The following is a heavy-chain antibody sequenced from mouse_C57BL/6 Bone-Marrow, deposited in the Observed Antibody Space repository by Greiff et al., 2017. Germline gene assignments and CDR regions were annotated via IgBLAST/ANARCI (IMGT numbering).Heavy chain of an antibody. J-gene: IGHJ1*03. Sequence: QVQLQQPGAELVRPGSSVKLSCKASGYTFTSYWMHWVKQRPIQGLEWIGNIDPSDSDTHYHQKFKDKATFTVDKSSSTAYMQLSSLTSEDSAVYYCAREDWDWYFDVWGTGTTVTVSS. CDR1: GYTFTSYW. D-gene: IGHD4-1*01. CDR2: IDPSDSDT. V-gene: IGHV1-52*01. CDR3: AREDWDWYFDV.